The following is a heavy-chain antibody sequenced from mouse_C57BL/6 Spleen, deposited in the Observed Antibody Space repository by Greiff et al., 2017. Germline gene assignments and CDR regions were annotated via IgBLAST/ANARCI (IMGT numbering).Heavy chain of an antibody. CDR3: AGRGGAMDY. CDR1: GFTFTDYY. CDR2: IRNKANGYST. J-gene: IGHJ4*01. V-gene: IGHV7-3*01. Sequence: EVKLVESGGGLVQPGGSLSLSCAASGFTFTDYYMSWARQPPGKALEWLGFIRNKANGYSTEYSASVKGRFTISRDNSQSILYLQMNALGAEDSATYSCAGRGGAMDYWGQGTSVTFAS.